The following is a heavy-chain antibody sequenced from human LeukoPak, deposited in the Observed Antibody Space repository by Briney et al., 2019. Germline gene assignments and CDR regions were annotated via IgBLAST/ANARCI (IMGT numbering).Heavy chain of an antibody. CDR1: RYTLTSYY. J-gene: IGHJ4*02. CDR2: TNPGSGTT. CDR3: ARGISGGSTVTYFFDY. Sequence: ASVTDSCKASRYTLTSYYIHWMRQAPGQGLEWMGITNPGSGTTTYAQKFQGRVTMTRDTSTSTVYMELSSLRSEDTAVYYCARGISGGSTVTYFFDYWGQGTLVTVSS. V-gene: IGHV1-46*01. D-gene: IGHD4-11*01.